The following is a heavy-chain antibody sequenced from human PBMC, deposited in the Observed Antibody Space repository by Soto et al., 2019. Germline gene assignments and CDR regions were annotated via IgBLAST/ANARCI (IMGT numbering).Heavy chain of an antibody. J-gene: IGHJ4*02. CDR2: INHSGST. CDR1: GGSFSGYY. CDR3: ARGGLPWYFDY. V-gene: IGHV4-34*01. Sequence: QVQLQQWGAGLLKPSETLSLTCAVYGGSFSGYYWSWIRQPPGKGLEWIGEINHSGSTNYNPSLKSRVTSSVDTSKNQFSLKLSSVTAADTAVYYCARGGLPWYFDYWGQGTLVTVSS. D-gene: IGHD2-15*01.